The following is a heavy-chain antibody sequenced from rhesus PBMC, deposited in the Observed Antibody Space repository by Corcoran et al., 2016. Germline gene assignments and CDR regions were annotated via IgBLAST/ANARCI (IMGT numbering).Heavy chain of an antibody. V-gene: IGHV4S7*01. D-gene: IGHD5-42*01. CDR1: GGSISSGYG. Sequence: QLQLQESGPGLVKPSETLSLTCAVSGGSISSGYGWSWIRQPPGKGLEWIGNIFGSMGSTYCHPSLKSRVTISTDTSKNQFSLKLSSVTAADTAVYYCARVGVLGIGGLDSWGQGVVVTVSS. J-gene: IGHJ6*01. CDR2: IFGSMGST. CDR3: ARVGVLGIGGLDS.